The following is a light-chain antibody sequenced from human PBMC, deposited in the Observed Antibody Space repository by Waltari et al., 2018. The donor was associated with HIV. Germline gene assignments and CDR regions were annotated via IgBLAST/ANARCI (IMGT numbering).Light chain of an antibody. CDR3: SSYTSSSTRV. J-gene: IGLJ3*02. V-gene: IGLV2-14*04. CDR1: SSDVGGYNY. CDR2: DVS. Sequence: PGQSITISCTGTSSDVGGYNYVSWYQQYPGKAPKLMIYDVSNRPSGVSNRLSGSKSGNTASLTISGLQAEDEADYYCSSYTSSSTRVFGGGTKLTVL.